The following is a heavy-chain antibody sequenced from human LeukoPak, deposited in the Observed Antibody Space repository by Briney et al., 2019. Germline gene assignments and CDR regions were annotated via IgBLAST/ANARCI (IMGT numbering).Heavy chain of an antibody. J-gene: IGHJ4*02. V-gene: IGHV4-30-4*01. CDR3: ARGVIAASYYFDY. D-gene: IGHD6-6*01. Sequence: SQTLSLTCAVSGGSISSGDYYWSWIRQPPGKGLEWIGYIYYSGSTYYNPSLKGRVTISVDASKNQFSLKLSSVTAADTAVYYCARGVIAASYYFDYWGQGTLVTVSS. CDR2: IYYSGST. CDR1: GGSISSGDYY.